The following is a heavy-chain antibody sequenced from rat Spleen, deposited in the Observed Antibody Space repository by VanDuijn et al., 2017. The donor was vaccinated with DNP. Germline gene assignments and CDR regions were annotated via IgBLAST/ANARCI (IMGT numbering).Heavy chain of an antibody. V-gene: IGHV5-31*01. Sequence: EVRLVETGGGLVQPGKSLQLACVASGITFSSYWMAWIRQVPGKGLEWVASITSSGGSTYYPDSVKGRFTISRYNAKNSLFLQLNSLKSDDTATYYCTREQHFHFDYWGQGVMVTVSS. CDR3: TREQHFHFDY. CDR1: GITFSSYW. CDR2: ITSSGGST. J-gene: IGHJ2*01.